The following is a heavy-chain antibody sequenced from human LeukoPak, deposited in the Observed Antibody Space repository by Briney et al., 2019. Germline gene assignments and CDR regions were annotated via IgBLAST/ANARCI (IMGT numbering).Heavy chain of an antibody. V-gene: IGHV3-21*01. CDR3: ASFGEYYDYVWGSYRYRLTDY. J-gene: IGHJ4*02. D-gene: IGHD3-16*02. CDR1: GFTFSSYS. Sequence: AGGSLRLSCAASGFTFSSYSMNWVRQAPGKGLEWVSSISSSSSYIYYADSVKGRFTISRDNAKNSLYLQMNSLRAEDTAVYYCASFGEYYDYVWGSYRYRLTDYWGQGTLVTVSS. CDR2: ISSSSSYI.